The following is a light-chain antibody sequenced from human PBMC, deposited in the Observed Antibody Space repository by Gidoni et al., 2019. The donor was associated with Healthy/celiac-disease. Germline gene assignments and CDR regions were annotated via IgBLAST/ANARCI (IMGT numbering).Light chain of an antibody. J-gene: IGKJ2*01. CDR3: QQYNNWPPYT. CDR2: GAS. V-gene: IGKV3-15*01. CDR1: QSVSSN. Sequence: TVMTQSPATLSMSPGERATLSCRASQSVSSNLAWYQQKPGQAPRLLIYGASTRATGIPARFSGSGSGTEFTLTISSLQSEDFAVYYCQQYNNWPPYTFGEGTKLEIK.